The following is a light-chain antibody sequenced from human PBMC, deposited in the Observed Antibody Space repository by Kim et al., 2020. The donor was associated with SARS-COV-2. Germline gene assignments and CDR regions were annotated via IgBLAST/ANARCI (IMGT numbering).Light chain of an antibody. CDR3: SSFTSSGTFVL. V-gene: IGLV2-18*02. CDR2: EVT. J-gene: IGLJ2*01. Sequence: TRTGPGTGSVVGGCRRGSWYRQAPPTAPKLIIYEVTNRPSGVPDRFSGSTSGNTASLTISGLQTEDEGDYYCSSFTSSGTFVLFGGGTKVTVL. CDR1: GSVVGGCRR.